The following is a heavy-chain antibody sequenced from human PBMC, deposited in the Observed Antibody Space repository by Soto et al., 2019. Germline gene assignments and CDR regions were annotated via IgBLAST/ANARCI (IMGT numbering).Heavy chain of an antibody. CDR3: VREGRGSFDF. CDR1: GFLFTNYA. Sequence: PGGSLRLSCASSGFLFTNYAVNCFRQAPGKGLEWVSVIGGRGNSAYYADSVQGRFTISRDNSKNTLSLQMSSLTADDTAIYYCVREGRGSFDFWGRGTMVTVSS. V-gene: IGHV3-23*01. CDR2: IGGRGNSA. J-gene: IGHJ3*01. D-gene: IGHD5-12*01.